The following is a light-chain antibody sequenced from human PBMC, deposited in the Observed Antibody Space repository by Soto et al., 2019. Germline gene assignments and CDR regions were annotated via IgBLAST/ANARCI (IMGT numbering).Light chain of an antibody. CDR2: DAS. Sequence: EIVLTQSPGTLSLSPGERATLSCRASQSVSSSYLAWYQQKPGQAPRLLIYDASSRATGVPDRFSGSGSGTDFTLTIDRLEPEDFAVYYCQQYGSSQLTFGRGTKLESK. CDR1: QSVSSSY. J-gene: IGKJ4*01. V-gene: IGKV3-20*01. CDR3: QQYGSSQLT.